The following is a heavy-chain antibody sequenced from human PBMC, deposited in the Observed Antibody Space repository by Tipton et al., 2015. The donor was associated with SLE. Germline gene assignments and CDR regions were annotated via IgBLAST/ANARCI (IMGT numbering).Heavy chain of an antibody. D-gene: IGHD1-1*01. CDR1: GGSFGDDY. J-gene: IGHJ4*02. Sequence: TLSLTCAVYGGSFGDDYWSWIRQPPGKGLEWIGEINHSGGTNDNPSLKSRVTISLDTSKNQFSLKLNSVTAADTAVYYCARHRQLANFDHWGQGTLVTVSS. CDR3: ARHRQLANFDH. V-gene: IGHV4-34*01. CDR2: INHSGGT.